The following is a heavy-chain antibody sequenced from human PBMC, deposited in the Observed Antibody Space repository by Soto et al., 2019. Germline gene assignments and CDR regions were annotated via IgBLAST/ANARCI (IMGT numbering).Heavy chain of an antibody. CDR1: GFTFSSYE. Sequence: GSLRLSCAASGFTFSSYEMNWVRQAPGKGLEWVSYISSSGSTIYYADSVKGRFTISRDNAKNSLYLQMNSLRAEDTAVYYCARGLDYYDSSGYDAFDIWGQGTMVTVSS. J-gene: IGHJ3*02. CDR3: ARGLDYYDSSGYDAFDI. CDR2: ISSSGSTI. D-gene: IGHD3-22*01. V-gene: IGHV3-48*03.